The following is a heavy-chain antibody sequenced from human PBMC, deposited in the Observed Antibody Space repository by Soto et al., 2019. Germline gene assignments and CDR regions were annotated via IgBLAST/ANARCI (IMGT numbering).Heavy chain of an antibody. V-gene: IGHV3-30*02. CDR3: AKDANYDFWSGYSNGMDV. J-gene: IGHJ6*02. D-gene: IGHD3-3*01. Sequence: DSVKGRFTITRDNSKSTLYLQMNSLRADDTAVYYCAKDANYDFWSGYSNGMDVWGQGTTVTVSS.